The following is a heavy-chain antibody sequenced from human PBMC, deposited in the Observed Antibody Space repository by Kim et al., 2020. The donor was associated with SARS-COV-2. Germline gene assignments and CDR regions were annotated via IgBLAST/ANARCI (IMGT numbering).Heavy chain of an antibody. Sequence: FTISKDNSKNTLYLQMNSLRAEDTAVYYCARDRSFYDILTGYYNYYFDYWGQGTLVTVSS. V-gene: IGHV3-66*01. J-gene: IGHJ4*02. D-gene: IGHD3-9*01. CDR3: ARDRSFYDILTGYYNYYFDY.